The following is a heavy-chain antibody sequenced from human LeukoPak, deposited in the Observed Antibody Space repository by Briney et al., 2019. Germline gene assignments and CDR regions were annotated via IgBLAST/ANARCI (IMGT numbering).Heavy chain of an antibody. CDR2: ISHTECT. J-gene: IGHJ4*02. CDR1: GVSINDYY. V-gene: IGHV4-34*01. D-gene: IGHD3-9*01. CDR3: ARIRCGHSGSVCYNH. Sequence: SETLSLTCGVFGVSINDYYWSWIRQSPGKGLEWIGEISHTECTRYNPSLESRVTVSVGTSENQLSLKLIFVTAADTAVYSCARIRCGHSGSVCYNHWGLGTLVTVSS.